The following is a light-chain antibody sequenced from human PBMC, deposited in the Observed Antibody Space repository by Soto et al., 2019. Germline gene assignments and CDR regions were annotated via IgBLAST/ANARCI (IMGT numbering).Light chain of an antibody. CDR1: QSVNNN. CDR3: QQYNNWWT. J-gene: IGKJ1*01. V-gene: IGKV3-15*01. Sequence: EIVMTQSPATLSVSLGERATLSCRASQSVNNNLAWYQQKPGQAPRLLIYGASTRATGIPARFSGSVSGSDFTLTISSLQSEDFAIYYCQQYNNWWTFGQGTKVEIK. CDR2: GAS.